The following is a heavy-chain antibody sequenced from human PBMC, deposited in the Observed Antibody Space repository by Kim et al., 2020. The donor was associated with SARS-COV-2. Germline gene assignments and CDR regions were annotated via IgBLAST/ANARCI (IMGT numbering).Heavy chain of an antibody. CDR3: ARDLEAARLPQH. V-gene: IGHV1-18*01. J-gene: IGHJ1*01. D-gene: IGHD6-6*01. Sequence: NYAQKLQGRVTMTHDPSTSTAYMELRSLRSDDPAVYYCARDLEAARLPQHWGQGTLVTVSS.